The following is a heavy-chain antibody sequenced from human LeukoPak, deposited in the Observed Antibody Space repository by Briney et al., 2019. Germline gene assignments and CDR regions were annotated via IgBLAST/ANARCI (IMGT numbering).Heavy chain of an antibody. J-gene: IGHJ4*02. CDR1: GFSISSHW. CDR2: LKEDVSAR. V-gene: IGHV3-7*03. Sequence: GGSLRLSCVASGFSISSHWMSWVRQAPGKGLEWVASLKEDVSARNLVDSVKGRFTISRDNAKNSLYLQMNSLRAEDTALYYCVRLRGAFLTFDYWGQGTLVTVSS. CDR3: VRLRGAFLTFDY. D-gene: IGHD3-10*01.